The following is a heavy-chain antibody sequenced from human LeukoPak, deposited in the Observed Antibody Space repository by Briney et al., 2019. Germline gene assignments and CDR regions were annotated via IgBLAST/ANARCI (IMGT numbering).Heavy chain of an antibody. CDR3: ANIPTLGIPGGTVDC. CDR2: IKEDGSEK. CDR1: GFNFGEFW. Sequence: AEGSLRLSCAASGFNFGEFWMAWVRQTPGKGLEWVADIKEDGSEKFYVDSVKGRFTISRDNSKNMLYLQMNSLRAEDTAVYYCANIPTLGIPGGTVDCWGQGTLVTVSS. D-gene: IGHD6-13*01. J-gene: IGHJ4*02. V-gene: IGHV3-7*01.